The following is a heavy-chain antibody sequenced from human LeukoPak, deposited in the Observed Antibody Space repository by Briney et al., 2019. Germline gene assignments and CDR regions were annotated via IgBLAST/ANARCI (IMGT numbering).Heavy chain of an antibody. CDR3: VKDLSYESSGSYFDS. CDR1: GFTFEEYT. V-gene: IGHV3-43*01. D-gene: IGHD3-22*01. Sequence: GGSRRLSWAAAGFTFEEYTMHWVRQAPAKTLEGVALISWDGTTYYTDSVKGRFTISRDNSKDSLYLQMDTLRSEDAAFYYCVKDLSYESSGSYFDSWGQGTLVTVS. J-gene: IGHJ4*02. CDR2: ISWDGTT.